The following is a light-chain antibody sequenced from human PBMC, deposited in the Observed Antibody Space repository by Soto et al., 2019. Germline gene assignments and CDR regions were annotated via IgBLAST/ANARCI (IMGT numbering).Light chain of an antibody. J-gene: IGKJ4*01. CDR1: QNIDNY. CDR3: QQTYSTPLT. Sequence: DIQMTQSPSSLSASVGDSVTITCRASQNIDNYLHWYQQKPGKAPKLLIYDASTLQSGVPSGFSGSGFGTDFTLTISSLQPEDFATYYCQQTYSTPLTFGGGTKVDIK. CDR2: DAS. V-gene: IGKV1-39*01.